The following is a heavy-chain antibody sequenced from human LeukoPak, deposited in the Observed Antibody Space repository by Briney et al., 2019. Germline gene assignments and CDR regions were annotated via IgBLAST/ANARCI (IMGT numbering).Heavy chain of an antibody. CDR1: GGTFSSYA. CDR2: FDPEDGET. Sequence: AASVKVSCKASGGTFSSYAISWVRQAPGKGLEWMGGFDPEDGETIYAQKFQGRVTMTEDTSTDTAYMELSSLRSEDTAVYYCATGGDRVFDYWGQGTLVTVSS. V-gene: IGHV1-24*01. J-gene: IGHJ4*02. CDR3: ATGGDRVFDY. D-gene: IGHD4-17*01.